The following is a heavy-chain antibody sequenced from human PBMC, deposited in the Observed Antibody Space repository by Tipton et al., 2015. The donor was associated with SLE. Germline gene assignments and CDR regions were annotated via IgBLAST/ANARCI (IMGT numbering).Heavy chain of an antibody. CDR1: GGSISSHY. CDR2: IYYSGST. D-gene: IGHD1-26*01. CDR3: AGWELRSYYYYYMDV. J-gene: IGHJ6*03. Sequence: TLSLTCTVSGGSISSHYWSWIRQPPGKGLEWIGYIYYSGSTNYNPSLKSRVTISVDTSKNQFSLKLSSVTAADTAVYYCAGWELRSYYYYYMDVWGKGTTVTVSS. V-gene: IGHV4-59*11.